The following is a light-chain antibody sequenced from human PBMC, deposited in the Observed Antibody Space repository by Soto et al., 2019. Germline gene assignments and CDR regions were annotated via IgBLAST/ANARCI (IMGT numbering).Light chain of an antibody. CDR1: SSNIGAGYD. J-gene: IGLJ2*01. V-gene: IGLV1-40*01. CDR2: GNG. Sequence: QAVVTQPPSVSGAPGQRVTISCTGSSSNIGAGYDVHWYQQLPGTAPKLLMSGNGNRPAGVPDRFSGSKSGTSASLAITGLQAEDEADYYCQSYDSSLSGSLFGGGTKLTVL. CDR3: QSYDSSLSGSL.